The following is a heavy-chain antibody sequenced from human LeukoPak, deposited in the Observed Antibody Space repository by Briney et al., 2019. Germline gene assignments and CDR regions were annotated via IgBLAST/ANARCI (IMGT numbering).Heavy chain of an antibody. CDR3: ARLKEYYYDSSGYYFDY. J-gene: IGHJ4*02. CDR1: GYTFTSYA. CDR2: INAGNGNT. D-gene: IGHD3-22*01. Sequence: ASVKVSCKASGYTFTSYAMHWVRQAPGQRLEWMGRINAGNGNTKYSQKFQGRVTITRDTSASTAYMELSSLRSEDTAVYYCARLKEYYYDSSGYYFDYWGQGTLVTVSS. V-gene: IGHV1-3*01.